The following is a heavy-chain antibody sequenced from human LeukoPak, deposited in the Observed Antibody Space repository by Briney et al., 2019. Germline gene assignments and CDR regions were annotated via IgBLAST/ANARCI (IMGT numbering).Heavy chain of an antibody. CDR2: IYTSGDT. CDR1: GGSISSYY. CDR3: ARHTHRNYFDF. J-gene: IGHJ4*02. Sequence: SETLSLTCTVSGGSISSYYWSWIRQPAGKGLEWVGRIYTSGDTNYNPSLKNRVTMSIDTSKNQFSLKVYSVTAADTAVYYCARHTHRNYFDFWGQGALVTVSS. D-gene: IGHD1-26*01. V-gene: IGHV4-4*07.